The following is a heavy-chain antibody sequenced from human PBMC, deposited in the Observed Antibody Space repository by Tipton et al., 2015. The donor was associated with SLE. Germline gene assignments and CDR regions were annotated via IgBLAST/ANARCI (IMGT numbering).Heavy chain of an antibody. CDR3: ARGGVLGFHPSAFDI. D-gene: IGHD3-10*01. CDR2: IYYSGST. J-gene: IGHJ3*02. CDR1: GGSISSYY. V-gene: IGHV4-59*01. Sequence: TLSLTCTVSGGSISSYYWSWIRQHPGKGLEWIGYIYYSGSTNYNPSLKSRVTISVDTSKNQFSLKLSSVTAADTAVYYCARGGVLGFHPSAFDIWGQGTMVTVSS.